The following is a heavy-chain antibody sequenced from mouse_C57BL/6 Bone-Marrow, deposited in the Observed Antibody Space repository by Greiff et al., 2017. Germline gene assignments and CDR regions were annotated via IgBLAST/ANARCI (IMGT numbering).Heavy chain of an antibody. CDR3: ARGGRRAMDY. J-gene: IGHJ4*01. CDR1: GYTFTSYW. V-gene: IGHV1-53*01. Sequence: QVQLQQSGAELVRPGASVTLSCKASGYTFTSYWMHWVKQRPGQGLEWIGNINPSNGGTNYNEKFKSKATLTVDKSSSTAYMQLSSLTSEDSAVYYCARGGRRAMDYWGQGTSVTVSS. CDR2: INPSNGGT.